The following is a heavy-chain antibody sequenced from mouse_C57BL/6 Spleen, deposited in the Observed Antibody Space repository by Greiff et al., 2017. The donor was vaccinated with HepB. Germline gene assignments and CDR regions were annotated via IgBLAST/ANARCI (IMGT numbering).Heavy chain of an antibody. J-gene: IGHJ4*01. D-gene: IGHD2-1*01. CDR2: ISSGGDYI. CDR1: GFTFSSYA. CDR3: TRDMGGNYIYYAMDY. V-gene: IGHV5-9-1*02. Sequence: EVQVVESGEGLVKPGGSLKLSCAASGFTFSSYAMSWVRQTPEKRLEWVAYISSGGDYIYYADTVKGRFTISRDNARNTLYLQMSSLKSEDTAMYYCTRDMGGNYIYYAMDYWGQGTSVTVSS.